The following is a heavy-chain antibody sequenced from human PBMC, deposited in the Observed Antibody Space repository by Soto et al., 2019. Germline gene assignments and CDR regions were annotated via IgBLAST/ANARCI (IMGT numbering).Heavy chain of an antibody. CDR2: IYYRSRWYN. D-gene: IGHD2-15*01. V-gene: IGHV6-1*01. CDR1: VDSVSSDTTT. CDR3: TRIIGHCLLDS. J-gene: IGHJ4*02. Sequence: SQNLSLTCAISVDSVSSDTTTWNWITQSPSRGLGWLGRIYYRSRWYNDYAVSVRSRITINPDTSKNQLSLQLNSVTPEDTAAYNCTRIIGHCLLDSWGQGTLVTV.